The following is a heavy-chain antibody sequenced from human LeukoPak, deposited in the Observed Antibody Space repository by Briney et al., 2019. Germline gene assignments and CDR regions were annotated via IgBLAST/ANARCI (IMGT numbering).Heavy chain of an antibody. CDR2: INPSGGST. J-gene: IGHJ5*02. D-gene: IGHD5-12*01. CDR3: ARDGVATLTNNWFDP. Sequence: ASVKVSCKASGGTFSSYAISWVRQAPGQGLEWMGIINPSGGSTSYAQKFQGRVTMTRDLSASTVYMELSSLRSEDTAVYYCARDGVATLTNNWFDPWGQGTLVTVSS. CDR1: GGTFSSYA. V-gene: IGHV1-46*01.